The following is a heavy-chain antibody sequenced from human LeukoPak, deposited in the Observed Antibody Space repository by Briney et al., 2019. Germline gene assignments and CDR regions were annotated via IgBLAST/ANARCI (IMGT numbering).Heavy chain of an antibody. V-gene: IGHV3-48*03. CDR2: ISSSSSYT. CDR3: ARDLRRGYSGYDLFDY. CDR1: GFTFSSYE. J-gene: IGHJ4*02. Sequence: GGSLRLSCAASGFTFSSYEMNWVRQAPGKGLEWVSYISSSSSYTNNADSVKGRFTISRDNAKNSLYLQMNSLRAEDTAVYYCARDLRRGYSGYDLFDYWGQGTLVTVSS. D-gene: IGHD5-12*01.